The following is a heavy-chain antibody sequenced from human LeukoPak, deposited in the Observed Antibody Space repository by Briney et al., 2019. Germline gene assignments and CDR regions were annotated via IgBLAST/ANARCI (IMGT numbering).Heavy chain of an antibody. V-gene: IGHV3-15*01. CDR3: TSGGNHVLRFLEGYY. CDR1: GVSISSDNW. CDR2: IKRKTDGGTT. D-gene: IGHD3-3*01. J-gene: IGHJ4*02. Sequence: GTLSLTCAVSGVSISSDNWWTWVRQPPGKGLEWVGRIKRKTDGGTTDYAAPVKGRFIISRDESKNTLHLQMNSLKTEDTAVYYCTSGGNHVLRFLEGYYWGQGTLVTVSS.